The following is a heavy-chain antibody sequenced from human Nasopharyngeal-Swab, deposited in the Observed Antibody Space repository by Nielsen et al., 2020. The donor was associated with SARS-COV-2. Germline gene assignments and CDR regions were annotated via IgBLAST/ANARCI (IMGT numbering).Heavy chain of an antibody. J-gene: IGHJ6*03. V-gene: IGHV3-33*01. CDR3: ARFGLYGTLTGYYSHYYMDV. CDR2: IWYDGGNK. Sequence: WIRQPPGKGLEWVAVIWYDGGNKFYADSVKGRFAISRDNSENTLYLQMNSLRAEDTAVYYCARFGLYGTLTGYYSHYYMDVWGKGTTVTVSS. D-gene: IGHD3-9*01.